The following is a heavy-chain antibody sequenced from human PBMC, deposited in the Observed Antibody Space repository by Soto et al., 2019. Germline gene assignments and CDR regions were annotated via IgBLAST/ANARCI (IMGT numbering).Heavy chain of an antibody. V-gene: IGHV3-74*01. CDR2: INEDGSHI. D-gene: IGHD3-10*01. Sequence: EVQLVESGGGLVQPGGSLRLSCAASGFTFRSYWMHWVRQAPGMGLVWVSRINEDGSHINYADSVKGRFTISRDNAKSTLDLQMDSLRAEDTAVYYCTRDIGGSGSYWGQGTLVTVSS. J-gene: IGHJ4*02. CDR1: GFTFRSYW. CDR3: TRDIGGSGSY.